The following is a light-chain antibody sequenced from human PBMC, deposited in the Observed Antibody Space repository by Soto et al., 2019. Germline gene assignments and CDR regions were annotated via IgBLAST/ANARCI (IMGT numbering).Light chain of an antibody. J-gene: IGKJ5*01. V-gene: IGKV3-11*01. CDR3: QQYSNWPSIT. CDR2: DAS. Sequence: EIVLTQSPATLSLSPGERATLSCRASQSVSNFLAWYQQKPGQAPRLLMYDASNRATGIPARFSGSGSGTDFTLTISSLDPEDFAVYYCQQYSNWPSITFGQGTRLEIK. CDR1: QSVSNF.